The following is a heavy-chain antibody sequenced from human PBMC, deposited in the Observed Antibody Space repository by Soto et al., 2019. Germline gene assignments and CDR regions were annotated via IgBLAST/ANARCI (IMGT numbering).Heavy chain of an antibody. J-gene: IGHJ6*02. V-gene: IGHV1-69*01. Sequence: QVQLVQSGAEVKKPGSSVKVSCKASGGTFSSYAISWVRQAPGQGLEWMGGIIPIFGTANYAQKFQGRVTIPADESPSTAYMELSSLRSEDTAVYYCARDKGQMRSSSPRGYYYYYGMDVWGQGTTVTVSS. CDR2: IIPIFGTA. CDR3: ARDKGQMRSSSPRGYYYYYGMDV. D-gene: IGHD6-6*01. CDR1: GGTFSSYA.